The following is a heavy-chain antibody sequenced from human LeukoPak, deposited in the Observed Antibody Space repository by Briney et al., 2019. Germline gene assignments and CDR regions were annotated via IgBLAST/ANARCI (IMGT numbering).Heavy chain of an antibody. CDR3: AWRYGPAYYYGMDV. Sequence: SETLSLTCAVYGGSFSGYYWSWIRQPPGKGLEWIGEINHSGSSNYNPSLESRVIISVETSKNQFSLKLSSVPAADTAVYYCAWRYGPAYYYGMDVWGQGTTLTVSS. V-gene: IGHV4-34*01. J-gene: IGHJ6*02. CDR1: GGSFSGYY. CDR2: INHSGSS. D-gene: IGHD3-3*01.